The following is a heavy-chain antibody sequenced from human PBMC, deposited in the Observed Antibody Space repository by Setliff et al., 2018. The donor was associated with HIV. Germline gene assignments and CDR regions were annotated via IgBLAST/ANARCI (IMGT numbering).Heavy chain of an antibody. J-gene: IGHJ6*03. CDR3: ARGTAYYNFWSGYSQDYYYYMDV. V-gene: IGHV4-31*03. CDR1: GGSISSGGYY. Sequence: SETLSLTCTVSGGSISSGGYYWSWIRQHPGKGLEWIGYIYYSGSTKYNPSLKSRVTISVDTSKNQCSLKLSSVTAADTAVYYCARGTAYYNFWSGYSQDYYYYMDVWGKGTTVTVSS. CDR2: IYYSGST. D-gene: IGHD3-3*01.